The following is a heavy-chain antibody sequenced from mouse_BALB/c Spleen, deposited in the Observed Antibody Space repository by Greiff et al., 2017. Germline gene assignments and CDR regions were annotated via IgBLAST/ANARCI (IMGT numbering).Heavy chain of an antibody. D-gene: IGHD1-1*01. CDR3: ARDLLLRTDWYFDV. V-gene: IGHV7-3*02. CDR2: IRNKANGYTT. CDR1: GFTFTDYY. Sequence: EVMLVESGGGLVQPGGSLRLSCATSGFTFTDYYMSWVRQPPGKALEWLGFIRNKANGYTTEYSASVKGRFTISRDNSQSILYLQMNTLRAEDSATYYCARDLLLRTDWYFDVWGAGTTVTVSS. J-gene: IGHJ1*01.